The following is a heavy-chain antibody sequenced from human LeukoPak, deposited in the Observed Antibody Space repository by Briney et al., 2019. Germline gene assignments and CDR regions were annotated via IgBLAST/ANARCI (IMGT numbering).Heavy chain of an antibody. Sequence: GGSLRLSCAASGFTFSSYGMHWVRQAPGKGLEWVAFIRYDGSNKYYADSVKGRFTISRDNSKNTLYLQMNSLRAEDTAVYYCAKGLEYYYGSGPDYWGQGTLVTVSS. CDR2: IRYDGSNK. CDR1: GFTFSSYG. CDR3: AKGLEYYYGSGPDY. D-gene: IGHD3-10*01. V-gene: IGHV3-30*02. J-gene: IGHJ4*02.